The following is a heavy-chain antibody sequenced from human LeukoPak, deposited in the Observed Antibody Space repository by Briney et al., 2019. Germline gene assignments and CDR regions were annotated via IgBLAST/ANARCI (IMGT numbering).Heavy chain of an antibody. D-gene: IGHD3-3*01. J-gene: IGHJ6*02. V-gene: IGHV4-59*01. CDR1: GGSISSYY. CDR3: ARDRTYYDFWSGYLNYYYGMDV. Sequence: SETLSLTCTVSGGSISSYYWSWIRQPPGKGLEWIGYIYYSGSTNYNRFLKSRVTISVDTSKNQFSLKLSSVTAADTAVYYCARDRTYYDFWSGYLNYYYGMDVWGQGTTVTVSS. CDR2: IYYSGST.